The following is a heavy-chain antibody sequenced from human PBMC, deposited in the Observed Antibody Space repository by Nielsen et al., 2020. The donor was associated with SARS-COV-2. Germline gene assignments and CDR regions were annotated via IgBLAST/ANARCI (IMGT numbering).Heavy chain of an antibody. V-gene: IGHV3-30-3*01. Sequence: GGSLRLSCAASGFTFSNFPMHWVRQAPGKGLEWLAIISYDGSNEHYADSVKGRFTVSRDNSKGTVHLQMNSLRDEDTAVYYCAREGLDYYYMDVWGKGTTVTVSS. CDR3: AREGLDYYYMDV. D-gene: IGHD6-6*01. CDR1: GFTFSNFP. CDR2: ISYDGSNE. J-gene: IGHJ6*03.